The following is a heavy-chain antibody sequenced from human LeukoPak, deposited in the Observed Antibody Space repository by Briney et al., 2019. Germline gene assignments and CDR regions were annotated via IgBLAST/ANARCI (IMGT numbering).Heavy chain of an antibody. J-gene: IGHJ4*02. Sequence: GSLRLSCAASGFTFSSYWMSWVRQAPGKGLEWVANIEEDGSERYYVDSVKGRFTISRDNAKDSLYLQMNSLRAEDTAVYYCARIKMSYYYLDYWGQGTLVPVSS. CDR2: IEEDGSER. CDR3: ARIKMSYYYLDY. CDR1: GFTFSSYW. D-gene: IGHD2/OR15-2a*01. V-gene: IGHV3-7*01.